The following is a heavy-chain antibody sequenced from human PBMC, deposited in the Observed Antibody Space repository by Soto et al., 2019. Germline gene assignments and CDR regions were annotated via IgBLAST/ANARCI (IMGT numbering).Heavy chain of an antibody. CDR3: AGWGLAAGTGEMDV. CDR2: IGAYDGNT. D-gene: IGHD6-13*01. Sequence: VKVACTASGYTFTRYGSPWVRQAAGQGLEWMGWIGAYDGNTNYAQTRQGRVTMTTDTSKNTAYMELTSLTSDDTAAYYCAGWGLAAGTGEMDVWGRGTTVTVAS. V-gene: IGHV1-18*01. CDR1: GYTFTRYG. J-gene: IGHJ6*02.